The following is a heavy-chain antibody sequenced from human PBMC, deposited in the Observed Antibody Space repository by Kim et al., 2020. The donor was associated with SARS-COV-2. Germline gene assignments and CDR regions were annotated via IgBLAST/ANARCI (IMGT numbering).Heavy chain of an antibody. CDR3: ARGGGAVGPGGY. V-gene: IGHV3-53*01. Sequence: GGSLRLSCAASGFSVSSDYMSWVRQAPGKGLEWVSVLYSGGGAYYADSVKGRFSISRDNSKNTLFFQMNSLRVDDTAVYFCARGGGAVGPGGYWGQGTLVTVSS. CDR1: GFSVSSDY. J-gene: IGHJ4*02. D-gene: IGHD1-26*01. CDR2: LYSGGGA.